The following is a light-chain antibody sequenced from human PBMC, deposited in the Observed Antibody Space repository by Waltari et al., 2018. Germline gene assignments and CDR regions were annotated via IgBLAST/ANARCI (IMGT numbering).Light chain of an antibody. V-gene: IGKV1-39*01. J-gene: IGKJ1*01. Sequence: DIQMTQSPSSLSASLGDRVTITCRASESIKNYLNWYQHEPGKAPKLLVYAADRLQSGVPSRFSGSMSGTHVTLTISFLQPVDFSTYYCQQCCRTPWTFGQETKVVIK. CDR3: QQCCRTPWT. CDR2: AAD. CDR1: ESIKNY.